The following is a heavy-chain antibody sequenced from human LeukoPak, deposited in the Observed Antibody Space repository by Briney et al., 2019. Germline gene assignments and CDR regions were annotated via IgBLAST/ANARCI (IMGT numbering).Heavy chain of an antibody. V-gene: IGHV4-39*01. D-gene: IGHD1-26*01. CDR1: GFTFSSYW. CDR2: IYSSVST. Sequence: PGGSLRLSCAASGFTFSSYWMSWIRQPPGKGLEWIGSIYSSVSTYYNPSLKSRVTISVDTSKNQFSLRLSSVTAADTALYYCAYSGSYGHLGYWGQGIPVTVSS. J-gene: IGHJ4*02. CDR3: AYSGSYGHLGY.